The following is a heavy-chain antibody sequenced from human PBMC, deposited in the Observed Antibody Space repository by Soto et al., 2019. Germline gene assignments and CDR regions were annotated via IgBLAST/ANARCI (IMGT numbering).Heavy chain of an antibody. CDR2: ISGSGGST. CDR3: AKSGVKGLLWFGELAYYFDY. CDR1: GLTFSSYA. J-gene: IGHJ4*02. D-gene: IGHD3-10*01. V-gene: IGHV3-23*01. Sequence: GGSLRLSCAASGLTFSSYAMSWVRQAPGKGLEWVSAISGSGGSTYYADSVKGRFTISRDNSKNTLYLQMNSLRAEDTAVYYCAKSGVKGLLWFGELAYYFDYWGQGTLVTVSS.